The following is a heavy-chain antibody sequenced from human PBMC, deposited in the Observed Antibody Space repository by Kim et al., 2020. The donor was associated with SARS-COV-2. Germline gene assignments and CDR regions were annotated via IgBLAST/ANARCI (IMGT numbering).Heavy chain of an antibody. J-gene: IGHJ5*02. CDR3: ARDGSVGAIDNRFDP. D-gene: IGHD1-26*01. CDR1: GGSISRGDYY. Sequence: SETLSLTCTVSGGSISRGDYYWSWIRQPPGKGLEWIGYIYYSGSTYYNPSLKSRVTISVDTSKNQFSLKLTSVTAADTAVYYCARDGSVGAIDNRFDPWGQGTLVTVSS. V-gene: IGHV4-30-4*01. CDR2: IYYSGST.